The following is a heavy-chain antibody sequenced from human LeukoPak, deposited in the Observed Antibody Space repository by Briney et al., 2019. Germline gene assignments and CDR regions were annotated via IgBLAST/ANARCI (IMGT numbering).Heavy chain of an antibody. CDR1: GVSVSSGMYY. J-gene: IGHJ4*02. D-gene: IGHD1-26*01. V-gene: IGHV4-31*03. CDR3: ARGRDHNEVGY. Sequence: SETLSLTCTVSGVSVSSGMYYWSWIRQHPGKGLESIGFIHFTGSIHYNPSFASRATISVDASDNQFSLRLKSVTAADTAVYYCARGRDHNEVGYWGQGTLVTVSS. CDR2: IHFTGSI.